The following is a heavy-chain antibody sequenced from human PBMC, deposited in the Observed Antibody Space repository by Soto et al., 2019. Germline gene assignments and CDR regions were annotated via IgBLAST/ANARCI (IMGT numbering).Heavy chain of an antibody. Sequence: ASVQVSCKASGYTFTSYGISWVRQAPGQGLEWMGWISAYNGNTNYAQKLQGRVTMTTDTSTSTAYMELRSLRSDDTAVYYCARVGLNYYDSSCYPKVDYYYYYGMDVWGQGTTVTVSS. CDR1: GYTFTSYG. CDR2: ISAYNGNT. CDR3: ARVGLNYYDSSCYPKVDYYYYYGMDV. V-gene: IGHV1-18*01. D-gene: IGHD3-22*01. J-gene: IGHJ6*02.